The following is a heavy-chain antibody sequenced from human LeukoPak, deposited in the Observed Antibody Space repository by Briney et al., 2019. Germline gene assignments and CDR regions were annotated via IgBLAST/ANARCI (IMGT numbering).Heavy chain of an antibody. CDR3: ARGQPYYYDSRGYSVPHD. V-gene: IGHV3-53*01. D-gene: IGHD3-22*01. Sequence: GGSLRLTCAASGFTVSSVYMSWVRQAPGKGLEWVSLIYSVGTTYYADSVKGRFIISRDDSKNTLCLQMNSLRAEDTAVYYCARGQPYYYDSRGYSVPHDWGQGTLVTVSS. CDR1: GFTVSSVY. CDR2: IYSVGTT. J-gene: IGHJ4*02.